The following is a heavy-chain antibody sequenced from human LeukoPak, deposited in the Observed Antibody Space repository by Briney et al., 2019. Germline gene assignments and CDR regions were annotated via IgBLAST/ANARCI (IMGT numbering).Heavy chain of an antibody. J-gene: IGHJ4*02. Sequence: GESLKISCKGSGYSFISYWIGWVRQMPGKGLEWMGIIYPGDSDTRYSPSFQGQVTISADKSISTAYLQWGSLKASDTAMYYCARHHGATVVTPGYDYWGQGALVTVSS. V-gene: IGHV5-51*01. CDR2: IYPGDSDT. CDR3: ARHHGATVVTPGYDY. CDR1: GYSFISYW. D-gene: IGHD4-23*01.